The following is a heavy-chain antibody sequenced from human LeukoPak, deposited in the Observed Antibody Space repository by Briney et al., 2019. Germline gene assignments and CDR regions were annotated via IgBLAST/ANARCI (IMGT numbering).Heavy chain of an antibody. D-gene: IGHD3-22*01. CDR2: IWYDGSNK. CDR3: ARDASGLSDSGGYTFFDY. Sequence: GSLRLSCAASGFSLTNYGMHWVRQAPGKGLEWVAVIWYDGSNKDYADSVKGRFTVSRDNSKNTLDLQMNSLRAEDTAVYYCARDASGLSDSGGYTFFDYWGQGTLVTVSS. J-gene: IGHJ4*02. CDR1: GFSLTNYG. V-gene: IGHV3-33*01.